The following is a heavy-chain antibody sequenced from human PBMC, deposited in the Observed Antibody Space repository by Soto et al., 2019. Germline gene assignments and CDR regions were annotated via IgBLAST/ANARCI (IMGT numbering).Heavy chain of an antibody. V-gene: IGHV4-30-4*01. Sequence: SETLALTCTVSGDSISSADYYWSWIRQTPGKGLEWIRHIFYSGTTYYNPSLKRRLTISVDTSKNHFSLRLTSVTAADTAVYYCARDLWVEPELYYYGMDVWGQGTTVTVSS. CDR2: IFYSGTT. J-gene: IGHJ6*02. CDR3: ARDLWVEPELYYYGMDV. D-gene: IGHD1-1*01. CDR1: GDSISSADYY.